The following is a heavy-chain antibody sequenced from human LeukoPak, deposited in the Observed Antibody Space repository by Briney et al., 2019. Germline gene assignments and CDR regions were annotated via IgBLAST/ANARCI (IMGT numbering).Heavy chain of an antibody. CDR2: IIPIFGTA. CDR1: GGTFSSYA. D-gene: IGHD3-3*01. CDR3: ARGGYDFWSGYSPSFYYYYYYMDV. Sequence: ASVKVSCKASGGTFSSYAISWVRQAPGQGLEWMGGIIPIFGTANYAQKFQGRVTITADESTSTAYMELSSLRSEDTAVYYCARGGYDFWSGYSPSFYYYYYYMDVWGKGTTVTVSS. J-gene: IGHJ6*03. V-gene: IGHV1-69*13.